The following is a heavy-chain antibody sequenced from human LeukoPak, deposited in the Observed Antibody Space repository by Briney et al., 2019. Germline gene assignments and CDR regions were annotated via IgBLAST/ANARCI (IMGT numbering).Heavy chain of an antibody. D-gene: IGHD4-17*01. CDR2: IYSGGRT. Sequence: GGSLRLSCAASGFSVSRNYMTWVRQAPGKGLEWVSVIYSGGRTDYADSVKGRFTISRDNSKNTLYLQMNSLRAEDTAVYYCAKDPTPMTTVTKAEFDYWGQGTLVTVSS. J-gene: IGHJ4*02. CDR3: AKDPTPMTTVTKAEFDY. V-gene: IGHV3-53*01. CDR1: GFSVSRNY.